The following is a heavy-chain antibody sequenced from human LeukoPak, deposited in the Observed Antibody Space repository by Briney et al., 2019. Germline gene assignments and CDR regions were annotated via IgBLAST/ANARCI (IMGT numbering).Heavy chain of an antibody. J-gene: IGHJ4*02. CDR2: IYYSGIT. V-gene: IGHV4-59*01. CDR1: GGSISSFY. CDR3: ARTVLLWFGEPEGFDY. D-gene: IGHD3-10*01. Sequence: PSETLSLTCTVSGGSISSFYWSWIRQPPGKGLEWIGYIYYSGITNYNPSLKSRVTISVDTSKNQFSLNLSSVTAADTAVYYCARTVLLWFGEPEGFDYWGQGTLVTVSS.